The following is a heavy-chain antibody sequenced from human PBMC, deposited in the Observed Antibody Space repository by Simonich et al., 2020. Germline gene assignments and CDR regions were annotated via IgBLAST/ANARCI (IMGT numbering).Heavy chain of an antibody. CDR1: GFTFSSYS. CDR2: ISSSSSYI. D-gene: IGHD3-10*01. Sequence: GGGLVKPGGSLRLSCAASGFTFSSYSMNWVRQAQGKGLVWVSSISSSSSYIYYADSVKGRFTISRDNAKNSLYLQMNSLRAEDTAVYYCARDTSYYGSGSYYFDYWGQGTLVTVSS. J-gene: IGHJ4*02. V-gene: IGHV3-21*01. CDR3: ARDTSYYGSGSYYFDY.